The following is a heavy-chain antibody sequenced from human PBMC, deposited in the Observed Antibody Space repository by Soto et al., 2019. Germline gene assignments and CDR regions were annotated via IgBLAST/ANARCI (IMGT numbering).Heavy chain of an antibody. V-gene: IGHV3-33*03. J-gene: IGHJ4*02. CDR1: GFTFSSDG. CDR2: IWYDGSNK. CDR3: AKDLQFSGWLSAQTFDY. Sequence: GGSLRLSCAASGFTFSSDGMHWVRQAPGKGLEWVAVIWYDGSNKYYADSVKGRFTISRDKSKSTLYLQMNSLRAEDTAVYYCAKDLQFSGWLSAQTFDYWGQGTQVTVSS. D-gene: IGHD6-19*01.